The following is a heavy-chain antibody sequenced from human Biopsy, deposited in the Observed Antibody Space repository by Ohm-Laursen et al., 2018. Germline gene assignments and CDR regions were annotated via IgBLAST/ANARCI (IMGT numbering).Heavy chain of an antibody. J-gene: IGHJ5*02. Sequence: PGTLSLTCTVSGGSINSNFWTWIRQPPGKGLEWIGYIYYNGNTNYNPSLKSRVTISKDTSKNQFSLQVNSVTAADTAVYYCARTPRDSFWSGSYKRGLWFDPWGQGTLVIVSS. CDR3: ARTPRDSFWSGSYKRGLWFDP. CDR1: GGSINSNF. V-gene: IGHV4-59*01. D-gene: IGHD3-3*01. CDR2: IYYNGNT.